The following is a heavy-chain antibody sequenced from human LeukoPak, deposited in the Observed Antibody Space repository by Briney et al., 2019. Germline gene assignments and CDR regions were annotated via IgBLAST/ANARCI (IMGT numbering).Heavy chain of an antibody. J-gene: IGHJ4*02. D-gene: IGHD5-18*01. CDR2: ISAYNGNT. V-gene: IGHV1-18*01. CDR1: GYTFTSYG. Sequence: ASVKVSCKASGYTFTSYGISWVRQAPGQGLEWMGWISAYNGNTNYAQKLQGRVTMTTDTSTSTAYMELRSLRSDDTAVYYCARDEGGIQLWWIDYWGQGTLVTVSS. CDR3: ARDEGGIQLWWIDY.